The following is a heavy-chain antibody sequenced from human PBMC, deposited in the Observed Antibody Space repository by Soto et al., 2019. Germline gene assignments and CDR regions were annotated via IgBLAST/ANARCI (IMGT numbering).Heavy chain of an antibody. CDR2: IWYDGSNK. CDR1: GLRFWSYA. Sequence: SXRLSGTASGLRFWSYAMHWVRQAPGKGLEWVAFIWYDGSNKYYADSVKGRFTISRDNSKNTLYLQMNSLRAEDTAVYYCARDGYCSGGSCYFLPYYYYYYGMDVWGHGSTVTVSS. V-gene: IGHV3-33*01. J-gene: IGHJ6*02. CDR3: ARDGYCSGGSCYFLPYYYYYYGMDV. D-gene: IGHD2-15*01.